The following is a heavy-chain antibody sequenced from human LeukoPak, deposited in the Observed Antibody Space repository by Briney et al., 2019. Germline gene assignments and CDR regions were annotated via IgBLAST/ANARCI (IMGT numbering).Heavy chain of an antibody. Sequence: SETLSLTCTVSGGSISSGSYYWSWIRQPAGKGLEWIGRIYTSGSTNYNPSLKSRVTISVDTSKNQFSLKLSSVTAADTAVYYCARYVDFGDSSSDYYYYMDVWGKGTTVTVSS. CDR3: ARYVDFGDSSSDYYYYMDV. V-gene: IGHV4-61*02. CDR2: IYTSGST. J-gene: IGHJ6*03. CDR1: GGSISSGSYY. D-gene: IGHD6-6*01.